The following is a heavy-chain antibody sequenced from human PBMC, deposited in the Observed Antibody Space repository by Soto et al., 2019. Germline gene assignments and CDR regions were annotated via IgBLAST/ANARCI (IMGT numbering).Heavy chain of an antibody. D-gene: IGHD1-26*01. CDR1: GYSFTSLD. CDR3: ARGVSAGVDY. J-gene: IGHJ4*02. V-gene: IGHV1-8*01. Sequence: QVQLVQSGAEVREPGASVKVSCKASGYSFTSLDINWVRQTAGQGHEWMGWMEPSTGRTGYAQKFQGRVTMTRDTSINTAYMELTTLPSDDTAFYYCARGVSAGVDYWGQGTLVTVSS. CDR2: MEPSTGRT.